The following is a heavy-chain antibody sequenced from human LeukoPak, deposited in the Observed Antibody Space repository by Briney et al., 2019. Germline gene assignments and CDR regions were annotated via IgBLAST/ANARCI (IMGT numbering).Heavy chain of an antibody. CDR2: IYPGDSDT. V-gene: IGHV5-51*01. Sequence: GESLKISCKGSGYSFTSYWIGWVRQVPGKGLEWMGIIYPGDSDTRYSPSFQGQVTISADKSISTAYLQWSSLKASDTAMYYCARQDPQYYYDSSGYPLSFDYWGQGTLVTVSS. D-gene: IGHD3-22*01. CDR3: ARQDPQYYYDSSGYPLSFDY. CDR1: GYSFTSYW. J-gene: IGHJ4*02.